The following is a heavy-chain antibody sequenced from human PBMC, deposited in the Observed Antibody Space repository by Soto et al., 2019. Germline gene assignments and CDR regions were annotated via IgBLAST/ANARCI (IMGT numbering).Heavy chain of an antibody. CDR2: IYYSGST. CDR1: GGSISHNNYY. D-gene: IGHD5-12*01. Sequence: SETLSLTCTVSGGSISHNNYYWGWIRQPPGKGLEWIGSIYYSGSTYYNPSLKSRVTISVDTSKNQFSLKLSSVTAADTAVYYCARHRGGYLGYYYGMDVWGQGTTVT. J-gene: IGHJ6*02. CDR3: ARHRGGYLGYYYGMDV. V-gene: IGHV4-39*01.